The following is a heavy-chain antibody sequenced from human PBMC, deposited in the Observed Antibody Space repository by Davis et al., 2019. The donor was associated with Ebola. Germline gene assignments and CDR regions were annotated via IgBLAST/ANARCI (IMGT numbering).Heavy chain of an antibody. D-gene: IGHD3-3*01. Sequence: PSETLSLTCAVYGGSFSGYYWSWIRQPPGKGLEWIGKINHSGSTNYNPSLKSRVTISVDTSKNQFSLKLSSVTAADTAVYYCARVSIFGVVIPWDYWGQGTLVTVFS. CDR3: ARVSIFGVVIPWDY. CDR2: INHSGST. V-gene: IGHV4-34*01. J-gene: IGHJ4*02. CDR1: GGSFSGYY.